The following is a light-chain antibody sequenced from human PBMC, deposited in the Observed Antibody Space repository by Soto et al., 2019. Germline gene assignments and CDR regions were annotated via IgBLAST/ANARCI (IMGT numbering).Light chain of an antibody. V-gene: IGKV3-15*01. Sequence: EIVLTQSPGTLSLSPGERATLSCRAIQSVSSNYLAWYQQKPGQAPRLLIFGASTRATGIPDRFSGSGSGTDFTLTISSLQSEDFAVYYCQQYNTWPLITFGPGTRLEI. CDR2: GAS. CDR1: QSVSSN. CDR3: QQYNTWPLIT. J-gene: IGKJ5*01.